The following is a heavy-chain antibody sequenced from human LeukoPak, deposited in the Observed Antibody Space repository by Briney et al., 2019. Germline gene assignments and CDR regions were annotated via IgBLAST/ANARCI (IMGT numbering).Heavy chain of an antibody. V-gene: IGHV4-59*01. Sequence: TETLSLTCTVSGGSISSYYWSWIRQPPGKGLEWIGYIYYSGSTNYNPSLKSRVTISVDTSKNQFSLKLSSVTAADTAVYYCARVTRSGSYYYYYGMDVWGQGTTVTVSS. J-gene: IGHJ6*02. CDR2: IYYSGST. CDR3: ARVTRSGSYYYYYGMDV. D-gene: IGHD1-26*01. CDR1: GGSISSYY.